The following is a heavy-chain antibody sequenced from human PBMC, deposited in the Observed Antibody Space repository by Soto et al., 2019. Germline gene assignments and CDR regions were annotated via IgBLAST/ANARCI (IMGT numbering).Heavy chain of an antibody. D-gene: IGHD2-2*01. CDR3: ARDPDQGYCSSTSCYLAAFDI. V-gene: IGHV3-11*01. CDR1: GLAFSDYY. Sequence: GGSLRLSCAASGLAFSDYYMSWIRQAPGKGLEWVSYISSSGSTIYYADSVKGRFTISRDNAKNSLYLQMNSLRAEDTAVYYCARDPDQGYCSSTSCYLAAFDIWGQGTMVTVSS. CDR2: ISSSGSTI. J-gene: IGHJ3*02.